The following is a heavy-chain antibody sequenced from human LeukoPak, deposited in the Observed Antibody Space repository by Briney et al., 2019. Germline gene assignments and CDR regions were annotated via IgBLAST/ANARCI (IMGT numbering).Heavy chain of an antibody. CDR1: GFTFMHYA. D-gene: IGHD4-17*01. CDR3: TRNDYGDYYFDY. V-gene: IGHV3-30-3*01. Sequence: GGSLRLSCAASGFTFMHYAMHWVRQAPGKGLEWLAVISKDGSDKHYADSVKGRFTISRDNSKNTLYLQMNSLRAEDTAIYYCTRNDYGDYYFDYWGQGTLVTVSS. J-gene: IGHJ4*02. CDR2: ISKDGSDK.